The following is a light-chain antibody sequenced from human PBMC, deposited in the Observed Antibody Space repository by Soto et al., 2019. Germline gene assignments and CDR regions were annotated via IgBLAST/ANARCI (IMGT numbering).Light chain of an antibody. CDR2: KAS. V-gene: IGKV1-5*03. CDR3: QHYNSNSEA. CDR1: QTISSW. J-gene: IGKJ1*01. Sequence: DIQMTQSPSTLSGSVGDRVTITCRASQTISSWLAWYQQKPGKAPKLLIYKASTLKSGAPSRFSGSGSGTEFTLTISSLQPDDFAYYYCQHYNSNSEAFGQGTKV.